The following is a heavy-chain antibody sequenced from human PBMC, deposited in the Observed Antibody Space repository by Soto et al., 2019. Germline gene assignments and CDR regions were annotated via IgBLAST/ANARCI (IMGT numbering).Heavy chain of an antibody. Sequence: GGSLRLSCAASGFTFSSYAMSWVRQAPGKGLEWVSAISGSGGSTYYADSVKGRFTISRDNSKNTLYLQMNSLRAEDTAVYYCAKDQGYVTTVTTDYWGQGTLVTVSS. CDR3: AKDQGYVTTVTTDY. CDR1: GFTFSSYA. CDR2: ISGSGGST. D-gene: IGHD4-17*01. V-gene: IGHV3-23*01. J-gene: IGHJ4*02.